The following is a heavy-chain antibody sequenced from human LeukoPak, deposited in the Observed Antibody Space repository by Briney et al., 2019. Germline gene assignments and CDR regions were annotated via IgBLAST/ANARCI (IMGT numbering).Heavy chain of an antibody. J-gene: IGHJ4*02. CDR1: GFTFSSYA. D-gene: IGHD2-2*01. Sequence: GGSLRLSCAASGFTFSSYAMSWVRQAPGKGLGWVSAISGSGGSTYYADSVKGRFTISRDNSKNTLYLQMNSLRAEDTAVYYCAKTPQYCSSTSCYYFDYWGQGTLVTVSS. V-gene: IGHV3-23*01. CDR3: AKTPQYCSSTSCYYFDY. CDR2: ISGSGGST.